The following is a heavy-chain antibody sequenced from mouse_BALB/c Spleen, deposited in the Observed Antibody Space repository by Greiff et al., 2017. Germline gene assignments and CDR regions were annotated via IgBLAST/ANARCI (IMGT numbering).Heavy chain of an antibody. J-gene: IGHJ1*01. V-gene: IGHV1-80*01. CDR1: GYAFSSYW. CDR3: ARFITTVVEHFDV. CDR2: IYPGDGDT. D-gene: IGHD1-1*01. Sequence: QLQESGAELVRPGSSVKISCKASGYAFSSYWMNWVKQRPGQGLEWIGQIYPGDGDTNYNGKFKGKATLTADKSSSTAYMQLSSLTSEDSAVYFCARFITTVVEHFDVWGAGTTVTVSA.